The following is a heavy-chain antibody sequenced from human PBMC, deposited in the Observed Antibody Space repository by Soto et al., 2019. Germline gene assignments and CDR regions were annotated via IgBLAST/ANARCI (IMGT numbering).Heavy chain of an antibody. Sequence: EASVKVSCKASGGTFSSYAISWVRQAPGQGLEWMGGIIPIFGTANYAQKFQGRVTITADESTSTAYMELSSLRSEDTAVYYCARGLKEMATTISSYDAFDIWGQGTMVTVSS. V-gene: IGHV1-69*13. CDR2: IIPIFGTA. CDR3: ARGLKEMATTISSYDAFDI. J-gene: IGHJ3*02. D-gene: IGHD5-12*01. CDR1: GGTFSSYA.